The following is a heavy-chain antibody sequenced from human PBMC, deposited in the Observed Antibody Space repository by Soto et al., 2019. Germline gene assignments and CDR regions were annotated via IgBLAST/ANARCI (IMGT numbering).Heavy chain of an antibody. CDR3: ARLYSASSGRGFDI. CDR1: GGTFGGYY. J-gene: IGHJ3*02. CDR2: IYYSGST. D-gene: IGHD1-26*01. V-gene: IGHV4-59*08. Sequence: SETLCVRWGVVGGTFGGYYGSWIRKTTGKGLEWIGYIYYSGSTNYNPSLKSRVTISVDTSKNQFSLKLSSVTAADTAVYYCARLYSASSGRGFDIWGQGTMVTVSS.